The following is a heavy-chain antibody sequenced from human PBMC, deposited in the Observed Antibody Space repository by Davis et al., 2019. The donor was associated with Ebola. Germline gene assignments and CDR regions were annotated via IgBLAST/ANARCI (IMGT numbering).Heavy chain of an antibody. D-gene: IGHD5-12*01. J-gene: IGHJ4*02. CDR2: IWYDGSNK. CDR1: GFTFSSYG. Sequence: GGSLRLSCAASGFTFSSYGMHWVRQAPGKGLEWVAVIWYDGSNKYYADSVKGRFTISRDNAKNSLYLQMNSLRAEDTAVYYCASWFGGYDQAEFIDYWGQGTLVTVSS. V-gene: IGHV3-33*08. CDR3: ASWFGGYDQAEFIDY.